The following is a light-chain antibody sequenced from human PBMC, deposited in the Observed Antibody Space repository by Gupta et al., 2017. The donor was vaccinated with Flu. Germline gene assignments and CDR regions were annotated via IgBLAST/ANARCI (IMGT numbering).Light chain of an antibody. Sequence: EIVLTQSPGTLSLSPGERATLSCRASQSVSSSYLAWYQQKPGQAPRLLIYGASSRATGIPDRFSGSGAGTDFTLTISRREPEDFAVYYCQQEGSEPGGFTFGHGTKVDIK. V-gene: IGKV3-20*01. CDR2: GAS. CDR3: QQEGSEPGGFT. CDR1: QSVSSSY. J-gene: IGKJ3*01.